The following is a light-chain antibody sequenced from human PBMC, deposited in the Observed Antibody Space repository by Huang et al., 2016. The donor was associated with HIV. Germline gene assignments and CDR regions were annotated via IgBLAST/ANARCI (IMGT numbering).Light chain of an antibody. CDR3: QQRSNRPLT. CDR1: QSVKTF. CDR2: DAA. Sequence: EIVLTQSPATRSLSSGQRATLSCRASQSVKTFLAWYQQKPGQAPRLLIYDAANRATGIPARFSGSGSGTDFTLTISSLEPEDFAVYYCQQRSNRPLTFGGGTKVEIK. J-gene: IGKJ4*01. V-gene: IGKV3-11*01.